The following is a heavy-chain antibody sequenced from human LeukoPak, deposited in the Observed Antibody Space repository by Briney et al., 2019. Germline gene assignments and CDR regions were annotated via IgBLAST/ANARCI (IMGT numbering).Heavy chain of an antibody. CDR1: GFTFSTYG. CDR2: ISSDGSNK. D-gene: IGHD6-19*01. Sequence: GGSLRLSCAASGFTFSTYGMHWVRRAPGKGLEWVAVISSDGSNKYYADSVKGRFTISRDNSKNTLYLQMNSLRPEDTAVYYCAKPYSSAPRRSDFDYWGQGTLVTVSS. J-gene: IGHJ4*02. V-gene: IGHV3-30*18. CDR3: AKPYSSAPRRSDFDY.